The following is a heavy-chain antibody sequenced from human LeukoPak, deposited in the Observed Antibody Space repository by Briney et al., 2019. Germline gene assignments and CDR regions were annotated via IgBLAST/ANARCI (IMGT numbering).Heavy chain of an antibody. D-gene: IGHD2-2*01. CDR2: MNPNSGNT. J-gene: IGHJ6*02. CDR1: GYTFTSYD. Sequence: ASVKVSCKASGYTFTSYDINWVRQATGRGLEWMGWMNPNSGNTGYAQKFQGRVTMTRNTSISTAYMELSSLRSEDTAVYYCARVDCSSTSCLVYYGMDVWGQGTTVTVSS. CDR3: ARVDCSSTSCLVYYGMDV. V-gene: IGHV1-8*01.